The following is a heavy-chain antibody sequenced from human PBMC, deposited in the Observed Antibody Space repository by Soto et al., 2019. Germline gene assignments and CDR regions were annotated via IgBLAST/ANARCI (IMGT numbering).Heavy chain of an antibody. V-gene: IGHV4-59*01. CDR1: GVSISGSS. J-gene: IGHJ4*02. CDR2: VHYSGST. CDR3: AKTSAASFDPLFDY. Sequence: SETLSLTCSISGVSISGSSWSWILQPPGKGLEWIGYVHYSGSTNYNPSLKSRVTISVETSENQFSLKLTSVTAADTAVYYCAKTSAASFDPLFDYWGQGALVTVS. D-gene: IGHD6-13*01.